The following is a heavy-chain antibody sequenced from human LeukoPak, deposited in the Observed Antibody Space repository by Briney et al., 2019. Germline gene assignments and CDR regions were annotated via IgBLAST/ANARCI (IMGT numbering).Heavy chain of an antibody. CDR1: GFNFGGYG. Sequence: GGSLRLSCVASGFNFGGYGMHWVRQAPGKGLEWVAVMFYDGSDKYYADSVKGRFTISRDNSENTLYLQMNSLRAEDTAVYYCAKDLAARPAYYYYMDVWGKGTTVTVSS. J-gene: IGHJ6*03. V-gene: IGHV3-33*06. CDR3: AKDLAARPAYYYYMDV. CDR2: MFYDGSDK. D-gene: IGHD6-6*01.